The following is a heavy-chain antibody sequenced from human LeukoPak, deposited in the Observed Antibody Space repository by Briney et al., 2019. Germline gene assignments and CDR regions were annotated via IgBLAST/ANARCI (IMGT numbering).Heavy chain of an antibody. D-gene: IGHD3-22*01. V-gene: IGHV1-46*01. CDR2: INPSGGST. CDR3: ARGNYDSSGYYYERAFDI. J-gene: IGHJ3*02. Sequence: ASVKVSCKASGYTFTSYYMHWVRQAPGQGREWMGIINPSGGSTSYAQKFQGRVTMTRDMSTSTVYMELSSLRSEDTAVYYCARGNYDSSGYYYERAFDIWGQGTMVTVSS. CDR1: GYTFTSYY.